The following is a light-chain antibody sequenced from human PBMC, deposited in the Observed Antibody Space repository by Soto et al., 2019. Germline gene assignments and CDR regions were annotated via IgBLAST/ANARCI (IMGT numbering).Light chain of an antibody. CDR2: ESS. Sequence: EIVLTQSPATLSLSPGERATLSCRASQSVGTSLAWYQKKSGQDPRLLFYESSNRATYIPARFSASGSGTDFNLTISGLETEDFAVYSCQQRGVWTLTCGGGTKVEIK. V-gene: IGKV3-11*01. CDR1: QSVGTS. J-gene: IGKJ4*01. CDR3: QQRGVWTLT.